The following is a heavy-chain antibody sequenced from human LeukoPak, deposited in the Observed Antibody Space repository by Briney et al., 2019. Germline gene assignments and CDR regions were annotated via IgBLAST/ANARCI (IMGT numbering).Heavy chain of an antibody. D-gene: IGHD3-10*01. CDR2: ITNGGTA. CDR3: AKGYFGSGSYYNPYFDY. V-gene: IGHV3-23*01. J-gene: IGHJ4*02. CDR1: GFTFKSYA. Sequence: GGSLRLSCVASGFTFKSYAMNWVRQAPGKGLEWVSGITNGGTAHYGDSVKGRFTISRDNSKSSLYPQMNTLSAEDTAVYYCAKGYFGSGSYYNPYFDYWGQGTLVTVSS.